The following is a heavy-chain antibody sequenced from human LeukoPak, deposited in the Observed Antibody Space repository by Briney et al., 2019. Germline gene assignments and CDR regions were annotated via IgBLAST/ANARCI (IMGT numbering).Heavy chain of an antibody. J-gene: IGHJ6*02. Sequence: QAGGSLRLSCAASGFTFSSYAMHWVRQAPGKGLEWVAVISYDGSNKYYADSVKGRFTISRDNSKNTLYLQMNSLRAEDTAVYYCARELERRRSYYYGMDVWGQGTTVTVSS. CDR3: ARELERRRSYYYGMDV. CDR2: ISYDGSNK. CDR1: GFTFSSYA. D-gene: IGHD1-1*01. V-gene: IGHV3-30-3*01.